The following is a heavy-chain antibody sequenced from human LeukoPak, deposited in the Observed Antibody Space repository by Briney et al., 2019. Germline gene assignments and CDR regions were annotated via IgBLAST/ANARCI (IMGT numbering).Heavy chain of an antibody. Sequence: ASVKVSCKASGYTFTSYYMHWVRQAPGQGLEWMGIINPSGGSTSYAQKFQGRVTMTRDTSTSTVYMELSSLRSEDTAVYYCASPSTLWFGESHYYGMDVWGQGTTVTVSS. CDR1: GYTFTSYY. D-gene: IGHD3-10*01. V-gene: IGHV1-46*01. CDR3: ASPSTLWFGESHYYGMDV. J-gene: IGHJ6*02. CDR2: INPSGGST.